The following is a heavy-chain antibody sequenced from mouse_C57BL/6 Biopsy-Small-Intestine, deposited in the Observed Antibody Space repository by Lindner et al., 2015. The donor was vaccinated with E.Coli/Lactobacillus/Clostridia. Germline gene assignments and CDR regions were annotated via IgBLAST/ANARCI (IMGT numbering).Heavy chain of an antibody. D-gene: IGHD2-4*01. J-gene: IGHJ1*03. CDR1: GYTFTSYG. CDR2: IYPRSGNT. Sequence: VQLQESGAELARPGASVKLSCKASGYTFTSYGISWVKQRTGQGLEWIGEIYPRSGNTYYNEKFKGKATLTADKSSSTAYMELRSLTSEDSAVHFCARSIYYDRYFDVWGTGTTVTVSS. V-gene: IGHV1-81*01. CDR3: ARSIYYDRYFDV.